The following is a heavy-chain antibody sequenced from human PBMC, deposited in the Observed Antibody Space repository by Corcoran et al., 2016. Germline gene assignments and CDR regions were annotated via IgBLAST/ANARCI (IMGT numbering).Heavy chain of an antibody. J-gene: IGHJ4*02. CDR2: INAGNGNT. D-gene: IGHD1-26*01. Sequence: QVQLLQSGAEVRKPGASVKLSCKASGYTFTNYAIHWVRQAPGQRLEWMAWINAGNGNTKQSQKLQGRVTITRDTSANTAYMDLSSLRYEDTAMYCCAIEFAARLGSYYDAPFDYWCQGTLVTVAS. V-gene: IGHV1-3*01. CDR1: GYTFTNYA. CDR3: AIEFAARLGSYYDAPFDY.